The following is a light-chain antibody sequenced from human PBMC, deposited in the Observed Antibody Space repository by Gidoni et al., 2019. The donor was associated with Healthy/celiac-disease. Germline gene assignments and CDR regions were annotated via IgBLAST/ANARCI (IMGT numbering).Light chain of an antibody. CDR1: QSISSW. V-gene: IGKV1-5*03. CDR3: QQYNSYWT. J-gene: IGKJ1*01. CDR2: KAS. Sequence: DIQMTQSPSTLSASVGDRVTITCRASQSISSWLAWYQQKPGKDPKLLIYKASSLESGVPSRFIGSGSGTEFTLPISSLQPDDFATYYCQQYNSYWTFGQGTKVEIK.